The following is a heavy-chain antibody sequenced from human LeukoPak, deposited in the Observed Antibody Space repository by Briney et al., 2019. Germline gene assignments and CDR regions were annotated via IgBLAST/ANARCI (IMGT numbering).Heavy chain of an antibody. D-gene: IGHD3-10*01. Sequence: QPGGSLRLSCAASGFTFSSYWMHWVRQAPGKGLVWVSRINSDGSSTSYADSVKGRFTISRDNAKNTLYLQMNSLRAEDTAVYHCATDTLLWFGEALWYVWGKGTTVTVSS. J-gene: IGHJ6*04. CDR1: GFTFSSYW. V-gene: IGHV3-74*01. CDR3: ATDTLLWFGEALWYV. CDR2: INSDGSST.